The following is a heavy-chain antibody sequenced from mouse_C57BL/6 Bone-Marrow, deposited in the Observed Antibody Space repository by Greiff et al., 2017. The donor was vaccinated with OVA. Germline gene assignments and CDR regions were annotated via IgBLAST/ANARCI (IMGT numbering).Heavy chain of an antibody. CDR1: GYTFTSYW. D-gene: IGHD2-3*01. CDR3: ASGLLKAMDY. CDR2: IDPSDSYT. Sequence: VQLQQPGAELVKPGASVKLSCKASGYTFTSYWMQWVKQRPGQGLEWIGEIDPSDSYTNYNQKFKGKATLTVDTSSSTAYMQLSSLTSEDSAVYYSASGLLKAMDYWGQGTSVTVSS. J-gene: IGHJ4*01. V-gene: IGHV1-50*01.